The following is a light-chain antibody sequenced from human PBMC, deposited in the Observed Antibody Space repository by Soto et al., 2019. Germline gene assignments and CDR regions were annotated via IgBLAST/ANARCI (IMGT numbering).Light chain of an antibody. CDR2: DNN. CDR3: GTWDSSLSAVA. J-gene: IGLJ2*01. Sequence: QSVLTQPPSVSAAPGQKVTISCSGSSSNIGNNYVSWYQQLPGTAPKLLIYDNNKRPSGIPDRFSGSKSGTSATLGITGLQTGDEADYYCGTWDSSLSAVAFGRGTKLTVL. CDR1: SSNIGNNY. V-gene: IGLV1-51*01.